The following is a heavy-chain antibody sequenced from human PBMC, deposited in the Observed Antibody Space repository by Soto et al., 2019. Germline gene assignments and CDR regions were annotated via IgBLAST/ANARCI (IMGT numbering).Heavy chain of an antibody. Sequence: GGSLRLSCAASGFTFSSYAMSWVRQAPGKGLEWVSAISGSGGSTYYADSVKGRFTISRDNSKNKLYLQMNSLRAEDTAVYYCAKDHGTGYYYYYYMDVWGKGTTVTVSS. V-gene: IGHV3-23*01. CDR1: GFTFSSYA. CDR3: AKDHGTGYYYYYYMDV. CDR2: ISGSGGST. J-gene: IGHJ6*03.